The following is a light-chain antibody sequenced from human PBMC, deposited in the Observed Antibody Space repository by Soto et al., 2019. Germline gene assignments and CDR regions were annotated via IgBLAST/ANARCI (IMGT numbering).Light chain of an antibody. CDR3: CAYAGSYTSV. CDR1: SSDVGAYNY. V-gene: IGLV2-11*01. CDR2: DVT. Sequence: QSVLTQPRSVSGSPGQSVTISCTGTSSDVGAYNYVSWYQQHPGKAPKLMIHDVTKRPSGVPDRFSGSKSGNTASLTISGLQAEDEADYYFCAYAGSYTSVLGTGTKLTVL. J-gene: IGLJ1*01.